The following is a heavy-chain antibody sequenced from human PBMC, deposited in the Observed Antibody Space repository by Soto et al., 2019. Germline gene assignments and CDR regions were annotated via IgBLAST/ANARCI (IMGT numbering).Heavy chain of an antibody. V-gene: IGHV3-15*01. D-gene: IGHD4-4*01. CDR3: CVIKRRDQYSTSGYWFDP. CDR2: IKSKADGETK. Sequence: GGSLRLSCTASGFTFSHAWMSWVRQAPGKGLEWVGRIKSKADGETKDYGAPVRGRFTISRDDSQDILYLHMNSLRIEDTAVYYCCVIKRRDQYSTSGYWFDPWGPGTLVTVS. J-gene: IGHJ5*02. CDR1: GFTFSHAW.